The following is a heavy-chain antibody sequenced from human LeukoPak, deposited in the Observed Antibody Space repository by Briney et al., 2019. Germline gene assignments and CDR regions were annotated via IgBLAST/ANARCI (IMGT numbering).Heavy chain of an antibody. D-gene: IGHD3-22*01. CDR2: INHSGST. CDR1: GYSISSGFY. CDR3: ARVGMGYYDSSGYYRPYYFDY. V-gene: IGHV4-38-2*02. Sequence: SETLSLTCTVSGYSISSGFYWGWIRQPPGKGLVWIGEINHSGSTNYNPSLKSRVTISVDTSKNQFSLKLSSVTAADTAVYYCARVGMGYYDSSGYYRPYYFDYWGQGTLVTVSS. J-gene: IGHJ4*02.